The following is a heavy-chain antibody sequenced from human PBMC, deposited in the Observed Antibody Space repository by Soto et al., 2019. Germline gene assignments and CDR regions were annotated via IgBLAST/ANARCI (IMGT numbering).Heavy chain of an antibody. CDR2: ISAYNGNT. CDR3: ARDPSGYSSSWIDY. CDR1: GYTFTSYG. J-gene: IGHJ4*02. V-gene: IGHV1-18*01. Sequence: GASVKVSCKASGYTFTSYGISWVRQAPGQGLEWMGWISAYNGNTNYAQKLQGRVTMTTDTSTSTAYMELRSLRSDDTAVYYCARDPSGYSSSWIDYWGQGTLVTVSS. D-gene: IGHD6-13*01.